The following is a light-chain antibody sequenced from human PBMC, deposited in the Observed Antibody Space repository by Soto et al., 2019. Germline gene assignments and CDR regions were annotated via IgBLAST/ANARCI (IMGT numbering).Light chain of an antibody. Sequence: DIQMTQSPSSLSASVGDRVTITCQASQDISNYLNWYQQKPGKAPKLLIYVASNLETGVPSRFSGSGSGTDFTFTISSLLPEDIATYYCQQYDNLPRTFGQGTKVEIK. J-gene: IGKJ1*01. V-gene: IGKV1-33*01. CDR1: QDISNY. CDR2: VAS. CDR3: QQYDNLPRT.